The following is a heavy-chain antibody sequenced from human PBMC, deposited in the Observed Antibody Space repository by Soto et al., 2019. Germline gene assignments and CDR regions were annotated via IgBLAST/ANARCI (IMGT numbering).Heavy chain of an antibody. CDR2: LNPDNGAT. CDR1: GYTFTGYY. Sequence: GASVKVSCKASGYTFTGYYLHWVRQAPGQGLEWMGWLNPDNGATNYARDFRDWVTMTRDSSISTAYMELSSLRFDETAVYFCERDRHLSAVATATLDNRGQGTLVTVAS. J-gene: IGHJ4*02. CDR3: ERDRHLSAVATATLDN. D-gene: IGHD5-12*01. V-gene: IGHV1-2*04.